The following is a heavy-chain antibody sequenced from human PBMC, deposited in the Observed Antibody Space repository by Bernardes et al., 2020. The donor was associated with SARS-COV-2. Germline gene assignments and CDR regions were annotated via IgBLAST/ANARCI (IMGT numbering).Heavy chain of an antibody. D-gene: IGHD3-3*01. Sequence: GGSLRLSCSASGFTFSSYAMHWVRQAPGKGLEWVAVISYDGRNKYYADSVKGRFTISRDNSKNTLYLQMNSLRAEDTAVYYCARDGRHYDFWSGYFYYYYYYMDVWGKGTTVTVS. J-gene: IGHJ6*03. CDR1: GFTFSSYA. V-gene: IGHV3-30*04. CDR2: ISYDGRNK. CDR3: ARDGRHYDFWSGYFYYYYYYMDV.